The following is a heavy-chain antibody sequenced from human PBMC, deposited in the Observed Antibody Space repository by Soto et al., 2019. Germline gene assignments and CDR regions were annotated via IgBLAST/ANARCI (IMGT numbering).Heavy chain of an antibody. D-gene: IGHD5-12*01. CDR1: GGSISSNNYY. CDR2: IYYSGST. V-gene: IGHV4-39*01. CDR3: ARRVPATESLDY. J-gene: IGHJ4*02. Sequence: SETLSLTCTVSGGSISSNNYYWGWIRQPPGKGLEWIGSIYYSGSTYYTPSLKSRVTISVDSSKNQFSLKLSSVTAADTAVYYCARRVPATESLDYWGQGTLVTVSS.